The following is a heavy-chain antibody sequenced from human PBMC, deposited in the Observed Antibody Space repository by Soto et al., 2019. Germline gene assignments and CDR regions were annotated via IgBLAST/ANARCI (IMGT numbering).Heavy chain of an antibody. Sequence: QLQLQESGSGLVKPSQTLSLTCAVSGGSISSCGYSWSWIRQPPGKGLEWIGYIYHSGSTYYHPSLKRRVTISLDRSNNQFSLKLSSVTAGDTAVYYFAAGGGLPRYYWGQGTLVTVSS. J-gene: IGHJ4*02. CDR3: AAGGGLPRYY. V-gene: IGHV4-30-2*01. CDR2: IYHSGST. D-gene: IGHD5-12*01. CDR1: GGSISSCGYS.